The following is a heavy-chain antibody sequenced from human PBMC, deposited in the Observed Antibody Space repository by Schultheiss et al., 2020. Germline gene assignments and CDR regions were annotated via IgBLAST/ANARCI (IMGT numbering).Heavy chain of an antibody. Sequence: SETLSLTCAVYGGSFSGYYWSWIRQPPGKGLEWIGEINHSGSTNYNPSLKSRVTISVDTSKNQFSLMLRSVTAADTAVYYCARAGTQLNYYYYYGMDVWGQGTTVTVYS. CDR1: GGSFSGYY. CDR3: ARAGTQLNYYYYYGMDV. V-gene: IGHV4-34*01. J-gene: IGHJ6*02. D-gene: IGHD5-18*01. CDR2: INHSGST.